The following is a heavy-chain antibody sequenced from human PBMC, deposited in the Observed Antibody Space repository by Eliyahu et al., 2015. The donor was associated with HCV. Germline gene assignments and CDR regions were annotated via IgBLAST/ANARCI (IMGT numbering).Heavy chain of an antibody. V-gene: IGHV3-48*01. J-gene: IGHJ4*02. D-gene: IGHD3-10*01. CDR2: ISSSGHAV. Sequence: EVQLVESGGGLVQPGGSLRLSCXASGXTFSTYAMNWVRQAPGKGLEWLSYISSSGHAVYYADSVEGRFTISRDNDKNSLYLQMNSLRTEDTAVYYCAREGSTGSYTSYWGQGSLVTVSS. CDR1: GXTFSTYA. CDR3: AREGSTGSYTSY.